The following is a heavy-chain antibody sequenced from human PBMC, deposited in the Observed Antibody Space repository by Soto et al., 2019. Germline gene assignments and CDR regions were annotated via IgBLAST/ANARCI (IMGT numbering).Heavy chain of an antibody. CDR1: GGSISSYY. D-gene: IGHD4-4*01. Sequence: SETLSLTCTVSGGSISSYYWSWIRQPPGKGLEWIGYIYYSGSTNYNPSLKSRVTISVDTSKNQFSLKLSSVTAADTAVYYCARDLSNDYSNRYFDYWGQGTLVTVSS. CDR3: ARDLSNDYSNRYFDY. J-gene: IGHJ4*02. CDR2: IYYSGST. V-gene: IGHV4-59*01.